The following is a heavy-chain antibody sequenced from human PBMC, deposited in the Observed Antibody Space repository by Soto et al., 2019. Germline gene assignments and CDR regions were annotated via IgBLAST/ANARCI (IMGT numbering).Heavy chain of an antibody. CDR3: VRTAREGAVAPHWFDR. CDR2: VYYTGST. J-gene: IGHJ5*02. CDR1: GASIMSTDYY. Sequence: PSETLSLTCTVSGASIMSTDYYFICIGQSPWKGLELIGYVYYTGSTYYNPSLMSRLTISVDTSKNQFSLKLTSVTAAETAVYYCVRTAREGAVAPHWFDRWGQGTQVTVSS. V-gene: IGHV4-30-4*01. D-gene: IGHD2-21*02.